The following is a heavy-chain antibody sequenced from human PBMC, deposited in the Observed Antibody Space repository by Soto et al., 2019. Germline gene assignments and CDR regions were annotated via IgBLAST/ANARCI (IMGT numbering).Heavy chain of an antibody. CDR3: AREDAANGGASYL. CDR1: GYSFTTYS. Sequence: QVQLVQSGTEVKKPGASVKVSCKASGYSFTTYSIHWVRQAPGQGLEWRGMINPSGGSTSYTEKFQGRVSITRDKSTRTVYRELSSLISEDTAVYYCAREDAANGGASYLWCQGTMVTVSS. D-gene: IGHD6-13*01. V-gene: IGHV1-46*01. J-gene: IGHJ3*01. CDR2: INPSGGST.